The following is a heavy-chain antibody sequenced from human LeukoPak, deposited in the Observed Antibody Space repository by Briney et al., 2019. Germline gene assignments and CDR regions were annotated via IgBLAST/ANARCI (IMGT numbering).Heavy chain of an antibody. Sequence: SETLSLTCTVSGGSISSGGYYWSWIRQHPGKGLEWIGYIYYSGSTYYSPSLKSRVTISVDTSKNQFSLKLSSVTAADTAVYYCARDVLTFGSGYYNYYYYGMDVWGQGTTVTVSS. CDR2: IYYSGST. D-gene: IGHD3-3*01. J-gene: IGHJ6*02. V-gene: IGHV4-31*03. CDR3: ARDVLTFGSGYYNYYYYGMDV. CDR1: GGSISSGGYY.